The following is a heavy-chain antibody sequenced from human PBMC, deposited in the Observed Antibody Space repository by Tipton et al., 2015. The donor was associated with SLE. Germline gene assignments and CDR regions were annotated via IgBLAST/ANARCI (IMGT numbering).Heavy chain of an antibody. CDR1: GDSIRSGGYS. CDR2: MYNSGT. D-gene: IGHD6-19*01. CDR3: ARGAIAVAGSGWFDP. V-gene: IGHV4-31*03. Sequence: TLSLTCTVSGDSIRSGGYSWGWIRQHPGKGLEWIGYMYNSGTYYNPSLKSRVTVTEDTSKNQFSLTLRSVTAADTAVYYCARGAIAVAGSGWFDPWGQGTLVTVSS. J-gene: IGHJ5*02.